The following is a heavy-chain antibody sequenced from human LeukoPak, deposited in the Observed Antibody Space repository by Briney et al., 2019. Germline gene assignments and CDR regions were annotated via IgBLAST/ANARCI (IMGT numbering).Heavy chain of an antibody. CDR3: AELGITMIGGA. V-gene: IGHV3-48*03. Sequence: PGGSLRLSCAASGFTFSSYEMNWVRQAPGKGLEWVSYISSSGSTICYADSVKGRFTISRDNAKNSLYLQMNSLRAEDTAVYYCAELGITMIGGAWGKGTTVTISS. D-gene: IGHD3-10*02. J-gene: IGHJ6*04. CDR2: ISSSGSTI. CDR1: GFTFSSYE.